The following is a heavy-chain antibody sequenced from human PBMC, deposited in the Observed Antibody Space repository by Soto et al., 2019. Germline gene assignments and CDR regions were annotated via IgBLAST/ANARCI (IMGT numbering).Heavy chain of an antibody. J-gene: IGHJ6*03. V-gene: IGHV1-8*01. Sequence: ASVKVSCKASGYTFTSYDINWVRQATGQGLEWMGWMNPNSGNTGYAQKFQGRVTMTRNTSISTAYMELSSLRSEDTAVYYCASAPTIFGVGRHYYYYMDVWGKGTTVTVSS. CDR3: ASAPTIFGVGRHYYYYMDV. CDR1: GYTFTSYD. CDR2: MNPNSGNT. D-gene: IGHD3-3*01.